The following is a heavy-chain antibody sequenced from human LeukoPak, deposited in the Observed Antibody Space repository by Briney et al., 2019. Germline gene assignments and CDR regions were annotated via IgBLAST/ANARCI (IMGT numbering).Heavy chain of an antibody. J-gene: IGHJ4*02. CDR2: INSDGSST. Sequence: GGSRRLSCAASGFTFSSYWMHWVRQAPGKGLVWVSRINSDGSSTSYADSVKGRFTISRDNAKNTLYLQMNSLRAEDTAVYYCARDTLSGYYFDYWGQGTLVTVSS. CDR1: GFTFSSYW. D-gene: IGHD5-12*01. V-gene: IGHV3-74*01. CDR3: ARDTLSGYYFDY.